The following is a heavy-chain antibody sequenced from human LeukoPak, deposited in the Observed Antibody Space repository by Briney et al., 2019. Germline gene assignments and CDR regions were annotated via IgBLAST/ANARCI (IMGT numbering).Heavy chain of an antibody. Sequence: GGSLRLSCAASGFTFSSYGMHWVRQAPGKGLEWVAFIRYDGSNKYYADSVKGRFTISRDNSKNTLYLQMNSLRAEDTAVYYCAKYCSGGSCYGGIWFDPWGQGTLVTVSS. CDR1: GFTFSSYG. J-gene: IGHJ5*02. CDR2: IRYDGSNK. D-gene: IGHD2-15*01. V-gene: IGHV3-30*02. CDR3: AKYCSGGSCYGGIWFDP.